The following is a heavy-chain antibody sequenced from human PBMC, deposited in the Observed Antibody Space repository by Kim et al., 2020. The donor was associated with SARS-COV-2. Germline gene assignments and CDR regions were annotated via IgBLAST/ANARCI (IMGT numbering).Heavy chain of an antibody. D-gene: IGHD6-19*01. J-gene: IGHJ2*01. Sequence: GGSLRLSCAASGFTFSSYAMSWVRQAPGKGLEWVSAISGSGGSTYYADSVKGRFTISRDNSKNTLYLQMNSLRAEDTAVYYCAKDSYSAVAGTSWYFDLWGRGTLVTVSS. CDR1: GFTFSSYA. CDR3: AKDSYSAVAGTSWYFDL. CDR2: ISGSGGST. V-gene: IGHV3-23*01.